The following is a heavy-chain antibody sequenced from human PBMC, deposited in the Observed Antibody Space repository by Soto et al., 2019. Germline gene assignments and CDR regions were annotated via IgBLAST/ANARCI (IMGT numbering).Heavy chain of an antibody. V-gene: IGHV2-5*02. CDR2: IYWDDDK. CDR1: GFSLSTSGVG. J-gene: IGHJ4*02. D-gene: IGHD3-16*01. Sequence: QITLKESGPTLVKPTQTLTLTCTFSGFSLSTSGVGVGWIRQPPGKALEWLALIYWDDDKRYSPSLKSRLTIXKXXSKNQVVLTMTNMDPVDTATYYCAHMKSVWGGFDYCGQGTLVTVSS. CDR3: AHMKSVWGGFDY.